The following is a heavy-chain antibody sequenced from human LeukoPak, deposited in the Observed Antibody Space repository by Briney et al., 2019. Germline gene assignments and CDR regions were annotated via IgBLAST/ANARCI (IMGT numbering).Heavy chain of an antibody. D-gene: IGHD3-22*01. V-gene: IGHV1-2*02. CDR2: IDPNIGTT. CDR3: ARLLEPYYFDASGYYDDDY. Sequence: ASVKVSCKASGYTFTGFYMHWVRQAPGQGLEWMGWIDPNIGTTKYSQKFQGRVTMTRDTSTSEVYMELSRLRSDDTAVYYCARLLEPYYFDASGYYDDDYWGQGTPIIVSS. CDR1: GYTFTGFY. J-gene: IGHJ4*02.